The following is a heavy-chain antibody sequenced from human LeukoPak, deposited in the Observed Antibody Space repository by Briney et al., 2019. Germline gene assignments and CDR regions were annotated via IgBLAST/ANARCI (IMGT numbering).Heavy chain of an antibody. J-gene: IGHJ4*02. D-gene: IGHD5-24*01. CDR2: IYPGDSET. V-gene: IGHV5-51*01. Sequence: GESLKISCKGSGYSSTTYWIGWLRQMPGKGLEWMGIIYPGDSETRYSPSFQGQVTISADKSISTAYLQWSSLKASDTAMYYCARRHVYNYFFDYWGQGTLVTVSS. CDR3: ARRHVYNYFFDY. CDR1: GYSSTTYW.